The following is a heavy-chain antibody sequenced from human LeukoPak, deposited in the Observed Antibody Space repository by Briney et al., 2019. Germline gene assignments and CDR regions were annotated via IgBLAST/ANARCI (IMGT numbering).Heavy chain of an antibody. J-gene: IGHJ4*02. D-gene: IGHD4-17*01. CDR2: INPNSGGT. Sequence: ASVKVSCKASRYTFTDYYMHWVRQAPGQGLEWMGWINPNSGGTNYAQKFQGRVTMTRDTSISTAYMELSRLRSDDTAVYYCARDGGSTVTTTTFDYWGQGTLVTVSS. CDR3: ARDGGSTVTTTTFDY. CDR1: RYTFTDYY. V-gene: IGHV1-2*02.